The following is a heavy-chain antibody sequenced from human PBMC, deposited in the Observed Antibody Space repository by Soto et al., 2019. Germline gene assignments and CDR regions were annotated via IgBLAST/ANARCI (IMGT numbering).Heavy chain of an antibody. CDR3: ARGRITMVRGVTAYNWFDP. Sequence: ASVKVSCKASGYTFTSYYMHWVRQAPGQGLEWMGIINPSGGSTSYAQKFQGRVTMTRDTSTSTGYMELSSLRSEDTAVYYCARGRITMVRGVTAYNWFDPWGQGTLVTVSS. CDR1: GYTFTSYY. D-gene: IGHD3-10*01. CDR2: INPSGGST. V-gene: IGHV1-46*01. J-gene: IGHJ5*02.